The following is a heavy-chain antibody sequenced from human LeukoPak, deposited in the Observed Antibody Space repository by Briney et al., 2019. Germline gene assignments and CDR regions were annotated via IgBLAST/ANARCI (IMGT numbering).Heavy chain of an antibody. D-gene: IGHD5-18*01. CDR2: INPSGGST. Sequence: ASVKVSCKASGYTFTSYYIHWVRQAPGQGLEWMGLINPSGGSTTYAQKFQGRVTVTGDTSTSTVYMELSSLRFEDTAVYYCALPFRGYTYGSSGGGADYWGQGTLVTVSS. V-gene: IGHV1-46*01. CDR3: ALPFRGYTYGSSGGGADY. CDR1: GYTFTSYY. J-gene: IGHJ4*02.